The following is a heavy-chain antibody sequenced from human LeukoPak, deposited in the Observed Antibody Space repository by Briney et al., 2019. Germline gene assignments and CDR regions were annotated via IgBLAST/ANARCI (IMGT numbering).Heavy chain of an antibody. J-gene: IGHJ4*02. V-gene: IGHV1-46*01. CDR1: GYTFTSYY. CDR2: INPSGGST. CDR3: ASDENKDYHFDY. D-gene: IGHD4/OR15-4a*01. Sequence: ASVKVSCKASGYTFTSYYMHWVRQAPGQGLEWMGIINPSGGSTSYTQKFQGRVTMTRDTSTSTVYMELSSLRSEDTAVYYCASDENKDYHFDYWGQGTLVTVSS.